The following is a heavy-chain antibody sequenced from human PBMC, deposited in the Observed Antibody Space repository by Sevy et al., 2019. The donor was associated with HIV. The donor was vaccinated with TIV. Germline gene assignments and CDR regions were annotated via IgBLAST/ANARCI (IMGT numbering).Heavy chain of an antibody. D-gene: IGHD6-13*01. CDR3: ASWGGILAAAGGC. V-gene: IGHV3-74*01. Sequence: GGSLRLSCVGSGFTFNSFWMHWVRQAPGKGLVWVSHINSDGSTTDYADSVKGRFTISRDNAKNTLYLQMNSLRVEDTAVYYGASWGGILAAAGGCWGRGTLVTVSS. CDR1: GFTFNSFW. J-gene: IGHJ4*02. CDR2: INSDGSTT.